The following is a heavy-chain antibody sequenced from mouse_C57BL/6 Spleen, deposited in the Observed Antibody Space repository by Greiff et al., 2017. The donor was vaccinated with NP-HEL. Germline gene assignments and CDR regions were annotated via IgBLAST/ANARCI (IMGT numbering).Heavy chain of an antibody. CDR1: GFTFSSYG. J-gene: IGHJ4*01. Sequence: EVMLVESGGDLVKPGGSLKLSCAASGFTFSSYGMSWVRQTPDKRLEWVATISSGGSYTYYPDSVKGRFTISRDNAKNTLYLQMSSLKSEDTAMYYCARQTTVVADDYAMDYWGQGTSVTVSS. CDR3: ARQTTVVADDYAMDY. V-gene: IGHV5-6*01. D-gene: IGHD1-1*01. CDR2: ISSGGSYT.